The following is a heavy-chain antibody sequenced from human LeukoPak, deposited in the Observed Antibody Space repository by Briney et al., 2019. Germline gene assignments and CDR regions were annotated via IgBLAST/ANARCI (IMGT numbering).Heavy chain of an antibody. CDR3: AREYCSSTSCHPDI. Sequence: ASVKVSCKASGYTFTSYGISWVRQAPGQGLEWMGWISAYNGNTNYAQKLQGRVTMTPDTSTSTAYMELRSLRSDDTAVYYCAREYCSSTSCHPDIWGQGTMVTVPS. V-gene: IGHV1-18*01. J-gene: IGHJ3*02. CDR2: ISAYNGNT. CDR1: GYTFTSYG. D-gene: IGHD2-2*01.